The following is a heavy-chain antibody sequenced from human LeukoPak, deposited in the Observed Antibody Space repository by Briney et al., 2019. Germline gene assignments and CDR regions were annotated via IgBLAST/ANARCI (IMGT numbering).Heavy chain of an antibody. CDR1: GFTFSGSA. D-gene: IGHD4-17*01. CDR3: TRDYGVLFDY. CDR2: IRSKANSYAT. Sequence: PGGSLRLSCAASGFTFSGSAIHWVRQASWKGLEWVGRIRSKANSYATSSAASVKGRFTISRDDSKNTAYLQMNSLKTGDTAVYYCTRDYGVLFDYWGQGTLVTVSS. J-gene: IGHJ4*02. V-gene: IGHV3-73*01.